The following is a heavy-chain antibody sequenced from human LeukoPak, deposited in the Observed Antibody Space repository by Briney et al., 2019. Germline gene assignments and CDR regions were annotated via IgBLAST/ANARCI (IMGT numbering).Heavy chain of an antibody. CDR2: INGSLNDI. CDR3: ARDYGTTGENAFDI. Sequence: ASVKVSCKASGYTFIDYYIHWLRQAPGQGLEWMGFINGSLNDIKYAQKFRSRVTLTRDTSISTAYMEQRGLRSDDTAVYYCARDYGTTGENAFDIWGQATMVTVSS. D-gene: IGHD1-7*01. J-gene: IGHJ3*02. CDR1: GYTFIDYY. V-gene: IGHV1-2*02.